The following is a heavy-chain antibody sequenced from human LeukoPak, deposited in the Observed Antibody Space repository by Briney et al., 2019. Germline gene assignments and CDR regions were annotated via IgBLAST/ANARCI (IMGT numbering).Heavy chain of an antibody. CDR1: GFTFSSHW. Sequence: GGSLRLSCAASGFTFSSHWMHWVRQAPGKGLAWGSRITSDGTSTIYANSVKGRFTISRDNAKNALYLQMNSLRAEDTAVYYCARVPTRLPVHYPYFDYWGQGALVTVSS. J-gene: IGHJ4*02. D-gene: IGHD6-6*01. CDR2: ITSDGTST. CDR3: ARVPTRLPVHYPYFDY. V-gene: IGHV3-74*01.